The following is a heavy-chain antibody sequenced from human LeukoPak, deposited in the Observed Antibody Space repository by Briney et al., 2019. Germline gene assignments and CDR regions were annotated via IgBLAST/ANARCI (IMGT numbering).Heavy chain of an antibody. D-gene: IGHD5-18*01. CDR2: IYHSGST. V-gene: IGHV4-4*02. Sequence: PSETLSLTCAVSGGSISSSNWWSWVRQPPGKGLERIGEIYHSGSTNYNPSLKSRVTISVDKSKNQFSLKLSSVTAADTAVYYCARDSYAMVPLRYYGMDVWGQGTTVTVSS. J-gene: IGHJ6*02. CDR1: GGSISSSNW. CDR3: ARDSYAMVPLRYYGMDV.